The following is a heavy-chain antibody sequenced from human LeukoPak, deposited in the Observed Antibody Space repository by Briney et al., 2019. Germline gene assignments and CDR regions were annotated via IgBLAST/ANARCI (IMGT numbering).Heavy chain of an antibody. CDR2: IYSGGST. D-gene: IGHD6-19*01. J-gene: IGHJ4*02. Sequence: GGSLRLSCAASGFAFSNYGMSWVRQAPGKGLEWVSVIYSGGSTYYANSVKGRFTISRDNSKNTLYLQMGSLRAEDMAVYYCARDQSIAVAGNLGYWGQGTLVTVSS. CDR1: GFAFSNYG. V-gene: IGHV3-66*01. CDR3: ARDQSIAVAGNLGY.